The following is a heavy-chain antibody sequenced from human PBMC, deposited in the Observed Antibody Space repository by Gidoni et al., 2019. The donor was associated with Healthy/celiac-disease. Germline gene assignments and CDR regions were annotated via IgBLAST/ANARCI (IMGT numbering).Heavy chain of an antibody. Sequence: EVQPVESGGGLVKPGGSLRLSCAASGFTFRSYSMHWVRQAPGKGLEWVSSISSSSSYIYYEDSVKGRFTISKDNAKNSRYMKMNSERAEDTAVYYCARGRGGSYLFWGQGTLVTVSS. CDR3: ARGRGGSYLF. CDR2: ISSSSSYI. J-gene: IGHJ4*02. D-gene: IGHD1-26*01. CDR1: GFTFRSYS. V-gene: IGHV3-21*01.